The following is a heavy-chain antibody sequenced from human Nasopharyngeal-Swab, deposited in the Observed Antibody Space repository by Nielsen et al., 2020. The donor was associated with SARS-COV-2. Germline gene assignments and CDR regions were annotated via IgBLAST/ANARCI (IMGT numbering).Heavy chain of an antibody. Sequence: ESLKISCEASGFTFSSYGVSWVRQAPGKGLEWVSIILSTGSPIYYADSVKGRFTISRDNSRNTLYLQMNSLRAEDTAVYYCAKMAITITKYYFDYWGQGALVTVSS. CDR1: GFTFSSYG. D-gene: IGHD5-12*01. CDR2: ILSTGSPI. J-gene: IGHJ4*02. V-gene: IGHV3-23*03. CDR3: AKMAITITKYYFDY.